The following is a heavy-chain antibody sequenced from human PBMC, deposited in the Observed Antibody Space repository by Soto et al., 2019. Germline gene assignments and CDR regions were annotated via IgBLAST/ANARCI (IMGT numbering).Heavy chain of an antibody. V-gene: IGHV3-74*01. D-gene: IGHD1-26*01. CDR3: AGGGQSGSHTYYFDY. CDR2: ISSDGSTT. J-gene: IGHJ4*02. CDR1: GLTFSRYW. Sequence: VQLVESGGGLVQPGGSLRLSCAAPGLTFSRYWMHWVRQAPGKRLVWVSRISSDGSTTNYADSVKGRFTISRDNAKNTLYLQMNSLRDEDTAMYYCAGGGQSGSHTYYFDYWGQGTLVTVSS.